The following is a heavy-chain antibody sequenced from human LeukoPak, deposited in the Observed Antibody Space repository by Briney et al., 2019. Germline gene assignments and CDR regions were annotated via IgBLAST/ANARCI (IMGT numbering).Heavy chain of an antibody. J-gene: IGHJ4*02. V-gene: IGHV4-61*02. CDR3: ARGRRIAAAVNFDY. D-gene: IGHD6-13*01. Sequence: ASETLSLTCTVSGGSISSGSYYWSWIRQPAGKGLEWIGRIYTSGSTNYNPSLKSRVTISVDTSKNQFSLKLSSVTAADTAVYYCARGRRIAAAVNFDYWGQGTLVTVSS. CDR2: IYTSGST. CDR1: GGSISSGSYY.